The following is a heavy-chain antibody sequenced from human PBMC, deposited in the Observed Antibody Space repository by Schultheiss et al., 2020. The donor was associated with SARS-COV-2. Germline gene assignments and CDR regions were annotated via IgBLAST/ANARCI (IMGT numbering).Heavy chain of an antibody. J-gene: IGHJ4*02. D-gene: IGHD3-9*01. CDR3: ATDRDWAFDY. CDR1: GFAFRSYA. Sequence: GGSLRLSCAASGFAFRSYAMNWVRQAPGKGLEWVSYISSSSNAIYYGDSVKGRFTISRDNAKYSLYLQMNSLRDEDTAVYYCATDRDWAFDYWGQGTLVTVLL. CDR2: ISSSSNAI. V-gene: IGHV3-48*02.